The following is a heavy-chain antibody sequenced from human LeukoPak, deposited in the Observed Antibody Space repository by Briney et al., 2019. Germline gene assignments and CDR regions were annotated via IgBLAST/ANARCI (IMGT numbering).Heavy chain of an antibody. D-gene: IGHD5-12*01. CDR1: GFTFSSYS. CDR2: ISSSSNYI. V-gene: IGHV3-21*04. CDR3: AKGSGYDTDFDY. J-gene: IGHJ4*02. Sequence: GGSLRLSCAASGFTFSSYSMNWVRQAPGKGLEWVSSISSSSNYIYYADSVKGRFTISRDNSKNTVYLQMNSLRDEDTAVYYCAKGSGYDTDFDYWGQGTLVSVSS.